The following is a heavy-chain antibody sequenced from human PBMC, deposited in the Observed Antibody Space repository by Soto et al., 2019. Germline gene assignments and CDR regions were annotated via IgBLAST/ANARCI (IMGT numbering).Heavy chain of an antibody. Sequence: QVQLQESGPGLVKSSETLSLTCTVPGGSISGFYWSWIRQPAGKGLGWIGGLYTMGGTNYNPSLHRPVSMPVEKSENQVSLKVGSGAAADVSVCVCGGVRDYGLGTKRHYYGMDVWGQGNTVTVSS. D-gene: IGHD3-10*01. V-gene: IGHV4-4*07. CDR2: LYTMGGT. J-gene: IGHJ6*02. CDR3: GGVRDYGLGTKRHYYGMDV. CDR1: GGSISGFY.